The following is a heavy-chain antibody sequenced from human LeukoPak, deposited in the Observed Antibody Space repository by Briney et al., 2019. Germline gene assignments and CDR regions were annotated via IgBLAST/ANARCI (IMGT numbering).Heavy chain of an antibody. CDR3: ARDWDIVVVPAAGGDY. D-gene: IGHD2-2*01. CDR2: ISAYNGNT. Sequence: ASVKVSCKASGYTFTSYGISWVRQAPGQGLEWMGWISAYNGNTNYAQKFQGRVTITADKSTSTAYMELSSLRSEDTAVYYCARDWDIVVVPAAGGDYWGQGTLVTVSS. CDR1: GYTFTSYG. V-gene: IGHV1-18*01. J-gene: IGHJ4*02.